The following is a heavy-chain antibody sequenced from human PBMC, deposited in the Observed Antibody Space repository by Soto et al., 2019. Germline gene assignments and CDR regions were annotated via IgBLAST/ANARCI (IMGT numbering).Heavy chain of an antibody. D-gene: IGHD2-15*01. V-gene: IGHV4-39*02. J-gene: IGHJ4*02. CDR3: GRLAEAATGHTHFDF. CDR1: GDSIKSGNYC. Sequence: LSQTLSLTCTVSGDSIKSGNYCWGWNRQPPGKGLEFVGSIHSSGGTYYNPSLKSRVTVSVDLSNSHFSLSLKSLTATDTAVYYCGRLAEAATGHTHFDFWGQGTPVTVSS. CDR2: IHSSGGT.